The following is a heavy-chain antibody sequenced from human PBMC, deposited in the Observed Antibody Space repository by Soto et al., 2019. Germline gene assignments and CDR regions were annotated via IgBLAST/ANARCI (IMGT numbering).Heavy chain of an antibody. CDR2: IKSKTDGGTT. Sequence: EVQLVESGGGLVKPGGSLRLSCAASGFTFSNAWMSWVRQAPGKGREWVGRIKSKTDGGTTDYAAPVKGRFTIARDDPKTTLYLQMTSLKTEDTAVYYCTTDRAAVATIRGDWFDPWGQGTLVTVSS. CDR1: GFTFSNAW. D-gene: IGHD5-12*01. V-gene: IGHV3-15*01. J-gene: IGHJ5*02. CDR3: TTDRAAVATIRGDWFDP.